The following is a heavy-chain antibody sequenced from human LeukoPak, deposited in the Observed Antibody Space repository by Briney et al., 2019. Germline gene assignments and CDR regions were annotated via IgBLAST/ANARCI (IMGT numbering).Heavy chain of an antibody. CDR3: ATPYCGAMRCLDVFDV. D-gene: IGHD2-21*01. J-gene: IGHJ3*01. CDR2: IYYSGST. Sequence: PSETQSLTCTVSGVSLSSDKYYWTWIRQRPGKGLEWIGHIYYSGSTSFNPSLKSRVSMSMDTSKSQFSLKLTSVTAADTAVYYCATPYCGAMRCLDVFDVWGQGTVVTVSS. V-gene: IGHV4-31*03. CDR1: GVSLSSDKYY.